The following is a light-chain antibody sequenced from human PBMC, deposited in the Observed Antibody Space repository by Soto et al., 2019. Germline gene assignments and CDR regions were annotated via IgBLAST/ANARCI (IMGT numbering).Light chain of an antibody. V-gene: IGKV3-11*01. Sequence: EIVLTQSPATLSSSPGETATLSCRASQYVGTRLAWYQHKPGQAPRLLIYYMSKRATGIPARFSGSGSGTDFTLTISNXAPEDFGVYYCHQRQSWPRTFSQGTKVDIK. CDR2: YMS. J-gene: IGKJ1*01. CDR3: HQRQSWPRT. CDR1: QYVGTR.